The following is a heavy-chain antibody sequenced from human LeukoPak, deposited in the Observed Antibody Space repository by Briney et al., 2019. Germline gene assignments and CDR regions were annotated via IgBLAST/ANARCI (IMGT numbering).Heavy chain of an antibody. V-gene: IGHV4-39*01. CDR3: ATSMVRGVGAAGLFDY. CDR2: IYYSGST. D-gene: IGHD3-10*01. CDR1: GGSISSYY. J-gene: IGHJ4*02. Sequence: SETLSLTCTVSGGSISSYYWGWIRQPPGKGLEWIGSIYYSGSTYYNPSLKSRVTISVDTSKNQFSLKLSSVTAADTAVYYCATSMVRGVGAAGLFDYWGQGTLVTVSS.